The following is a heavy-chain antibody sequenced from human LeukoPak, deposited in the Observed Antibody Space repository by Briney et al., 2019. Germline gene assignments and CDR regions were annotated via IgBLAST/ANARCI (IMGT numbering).Heavy chain of an antibody. Sequence: PGGSLRLSCAASGFTFSSYGMHWVRQAPGKGLEWVAVISYDGSNKYYADSVKGRFTISRDNSKNTLYLQMNSLRAEDTAVYYCAKDAGYCSSTSCDPLDYWDQGTLVTVSS. CDR3: AKDAGYCSSTSCDPLDY. D-gene: IGHD2-2*01. CDR1: GFTFSSYG. J-gene: IGHJ4*02. CDR2: ISYDGSNK. V-gene: IGHV3-30*18.